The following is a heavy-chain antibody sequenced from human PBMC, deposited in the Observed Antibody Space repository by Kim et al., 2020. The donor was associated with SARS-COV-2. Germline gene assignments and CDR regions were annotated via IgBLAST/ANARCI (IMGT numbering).Heavy chain of an antibody. CDR1: GYTFTSYY. Sequence: ASVKVSCKASGYTFTSYYMHWVRQAPGQGLEWMGIINPSGGSTSYAQKFQGRVTMTRDTSTSTVYMELSSLRSEDTAVYYCATCGIDYDSSENAFDIWGQGTMVTVSS. J-gene: IGHJ3*02. V-gene: IGHV1-46*01. D-gene: IGHD3-22*01. CDR2: INPSGGST. CDR3: ATCGIDYDSSENAFDI.